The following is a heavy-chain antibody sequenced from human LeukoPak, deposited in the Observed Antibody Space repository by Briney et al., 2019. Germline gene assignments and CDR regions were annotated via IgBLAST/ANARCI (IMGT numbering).Heavy chain of an antibody. CDR1: GGSISSYY. CDR2: IYYGGST. J-gene: IGHJ5*02. V-gene: IGHV4-59*01. Sequence: SETLSLTCTVSGGSISSYYWSWIRQPPGKGLEWIGYIYYGGSTNYNPSLKSRVTISVDTSKNQFSLKLSSVTAADTAVYYCARFVAWFDPWGQGTLVTVSS. CDR3: ARFVAWFDP.